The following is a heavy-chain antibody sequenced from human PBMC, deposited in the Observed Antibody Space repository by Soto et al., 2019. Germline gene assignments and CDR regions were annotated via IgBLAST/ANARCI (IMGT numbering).Heavy chain of an antibody. V-gene: IGHV3-64*01. CDR3: AITYYDFDL. D-gene: IGHD3-3*01. CDR1: GFSFSSYD. CDR2: VSRNGINT. Sequence: EEQLVQSGGGLVQPGGSLRLSCAASGFSFSSYDLFWVRQAPGKGLEYVSAVSRNGINTYYANSVKGRFTISRDNSKNIMYLQMGTLRAEGMAVYYCAITYYDFDLWGKGTTVIVSS. J-gene: IGHJ6*04.